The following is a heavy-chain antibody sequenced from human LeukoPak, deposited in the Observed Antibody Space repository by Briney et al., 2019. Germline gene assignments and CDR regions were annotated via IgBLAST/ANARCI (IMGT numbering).Heavy chain of an antibody. CDR3: AGEGSWYAFDY. V-gene: IGHV4-34*01. Sequence: SETLSLTCAVYGGSFSGYYWSWIRQPPGKGLEWIGEINHSGSTNYNPSLKSRVTISVDTSKNQLSLKLSSVTAADTAVYYCAGEGSWYAFDYWGQGTLVTVSS. D-gene: IGHD6-13*01. CDR2: INHSGST. CDR1: GGSFSGYY. J-gene: IGHJ4*02.